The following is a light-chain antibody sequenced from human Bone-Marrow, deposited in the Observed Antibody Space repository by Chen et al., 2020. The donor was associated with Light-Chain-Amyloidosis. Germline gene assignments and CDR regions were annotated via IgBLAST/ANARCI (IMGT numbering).Light chain of an antibody. V-gene: IGKV1-5*03. CDR3: QQYSRFLT. CDR2: KGS. CDR1: ENINVW. Sequence: DVQLTQSPSTLSASIGDRVTITCRASENINVWLAWYQHKPGKAPKLLIYKGSTLESGVPARFSGSGSGTEFTLTISRLQSEDLATYYCQQYSRFLTFGGGTKVEV. J-gene: IGKJ4*01.